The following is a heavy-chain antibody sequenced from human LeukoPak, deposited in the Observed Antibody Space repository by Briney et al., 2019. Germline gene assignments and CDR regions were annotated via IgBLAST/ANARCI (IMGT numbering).Heavy chain of an antibody. V-gene: IGHV4-39*02. D-gene: IGHD1-7*01. Sequence: SETLSLTCTVSGGSISSSSYYWGWIRQPPGKGLEWIGSIYHSGSTYYNLSLQSRVTISVDTSKNHFSLKLNSVTAADTAVYYCARDYWNYQADNLYYFDYWGQGTLVTVSS. J-gene: IGHJ4*02. CDR2: IYHSGST. CDR3: ARDYWNYQADNLYYFDY. CDR1: GGSISSSSYY.